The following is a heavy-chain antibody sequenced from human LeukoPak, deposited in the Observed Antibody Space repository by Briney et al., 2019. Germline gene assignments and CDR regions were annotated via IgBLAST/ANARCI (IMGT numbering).Heavy chain of an antibody. D-gene: IGHD2-2*01. V-gene: IGHV1-8*01. CDR3: ARGPLYCSSTSCYYYYYYMDV. CDR2: MNPNSGNT. J-gene: IGHJ6*03. CDR1: GYTFTSYD. Sequence: GASVKVSCKASGYTFTSYDINWVRQATGQGLEWMGWMNPNSGNTGYAQKFQGRVTMTRNTSISTAYMELSSLRSEDTAVYYCARGPLYCSSTSCYYYYYYMDVWGKGTTVTVFS.